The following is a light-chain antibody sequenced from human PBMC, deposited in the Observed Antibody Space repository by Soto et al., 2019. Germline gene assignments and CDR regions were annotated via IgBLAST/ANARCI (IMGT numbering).Light chain of an antibody. CDR2: GAS. J-gene: IGKJ4*01. V-gene: IGKV3-15*01. CDR3: QQRCNWPRT. CDR1: QSVSSN. Sequence: EIVMTQSPATLSVSPGERATLSCRASQSVSSNLAWYQEKPGQAPRLLIYGASTRATIIPPRFYGSGSGTEFTLIISSLVPEDFAVYYCQQRCNWPRTFGGGTKVDIK.